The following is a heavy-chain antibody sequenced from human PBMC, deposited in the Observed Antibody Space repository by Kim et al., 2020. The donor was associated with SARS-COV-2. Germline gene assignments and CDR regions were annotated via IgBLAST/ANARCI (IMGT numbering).Heavy chain of an antibody. D-gene: IGHD6-13*01. CDR3: ARQTGYSSSSLYYYYGMDV. CDR1: GGSISSSSYY. Sequence: SETLSLTCTVSGGSISSSSYYWGWIRQPPGKGLEWIGSIYYSGSTYYNPSLKSRVTISVDTSKNQFSLKLSSVTAADTAVYYCARQTGYSSSSLYYYYGMDVWGQGTTVTVSS. J-gene: IGHJ6*02. CDR2: IYYSGST. V-gene: IGHV4-39*01.